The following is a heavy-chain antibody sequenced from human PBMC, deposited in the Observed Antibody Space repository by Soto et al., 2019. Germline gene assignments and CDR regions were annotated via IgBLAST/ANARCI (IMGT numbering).Heavy chain of an antibody. V-gene: IGHV4-4*07. CDR2: IYNSENT. CDR3: ARGPYSSGWYSVGY. D-gene: IGHD6-19*01. Sequence: PSLTCTVPGGSISGYYWSWIRQPAGKGLEWIGRIYNSENTNYNPSLKSRVTMSVDTSKNQFSLKLSSVTAADTAVYYCARGPYSSGWYSVGYWGQGTLVTVSS. J-gene: IGHJ4*02. CDR1: GGSISGYY.